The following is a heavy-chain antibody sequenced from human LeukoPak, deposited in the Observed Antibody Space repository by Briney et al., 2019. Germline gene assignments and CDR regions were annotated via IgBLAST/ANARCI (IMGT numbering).Heavy chain of an antibody. V-gene: IGHV1-8*02. CDR2: MNPNSGNR. CDR1: GYTFTSYG. CDR3: ARYCSSTGCPLDTFDI. J-gene: IGHJ3*02. D-gene: IGHD2-2*01. Sequence: ASVNVSCKASGYTFTSYGISWVRQATGQGLEWMGWMNPNSGNRGYAQRFQGRITMTRNTPISTAYMELSSLRSVDTAVYYCARYCSSTGCPLDTFDIWGQGTMVTVSS.